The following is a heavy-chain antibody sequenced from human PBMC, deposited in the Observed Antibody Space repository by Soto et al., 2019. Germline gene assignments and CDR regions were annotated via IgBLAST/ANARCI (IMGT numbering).Heavy chain of an antibody. V-gene: IGHV3-23*01. CDR3: AKGVEMATITEFDY. CDR2: ISGSGGST. Sequence: HPGGSLRLSCAASGFTFSSYAMSWVRQAPGKGLEWVSAISGSGGSTYYADSVKGRFTISGDNSKNTLYLQMNSLRAEDTAVYYCAKGVEMATITEFDYWGQGTLVTVSS. D-gene: IGHD5-12*01. J-gene: IGHJ4*02. CDR1: GFTFSSYA.